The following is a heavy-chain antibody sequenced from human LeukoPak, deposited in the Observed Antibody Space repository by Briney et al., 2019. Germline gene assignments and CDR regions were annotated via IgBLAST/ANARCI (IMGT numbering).Heavy chain of an antibody. CDR1: GGSFSGFY. CDR2: INHSGST. D-gene: IGHD1-1*01. V-gene: IGHV4-34*01. J-gene: IGHJ4*02. Sequence: SETPSPTRAVYGGSFSGFYRGWNPPPPGEGAGWIGEINHSGSTNYNPSLKSRVTISVDTSKNQFSLKLSSVTAADTAVYYCARERGTGTPPFDYWGQGTLVTVSS. CDR3: ARERGTGTPPFDY.